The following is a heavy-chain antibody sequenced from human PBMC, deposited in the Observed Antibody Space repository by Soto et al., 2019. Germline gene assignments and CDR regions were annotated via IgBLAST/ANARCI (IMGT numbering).Heavy chain of an antibody. J-gene: IGHJ4*02. CDR1: GFTFSGYA. Sequence: GSLRLSCAASGFTFSGYAMSWVRQAPGKGLEWVSAISGSGGSTYYADSVKGRFTISRDNSKNTLYLQMNSLRAEDTAVYYCAKDIIVDTAMVTEAFDYWGQGTLVTVSS. D-gene: IGHD5-18*01. CDR2: ISGSGGST. CDR3: AKDIIVDTAMVTEAFDY. V-gene: IGHV3-23*01.